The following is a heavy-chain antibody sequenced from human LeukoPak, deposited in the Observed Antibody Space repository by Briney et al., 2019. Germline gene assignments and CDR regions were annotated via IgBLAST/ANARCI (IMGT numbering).Heavy chain of an antibody. J-gene: IGHJ4*02. Sequence: GVSLRLSCAASGSTFSSFAMNWVRQAPGKGLEWVSAISDSGGSRYYADSVKGRFTISRDNAKNTVYLQMNSLRVEDTAVYYCAKGGGWLYYFDYWGQGSLVSVSS. CDR2: ISDSGGSR. CDR3: AKGGGWLYYFDY. D-gene: IGHD6-19*01. CDR1: GSTFSSFA. V-gene: IGHV3-23*01.